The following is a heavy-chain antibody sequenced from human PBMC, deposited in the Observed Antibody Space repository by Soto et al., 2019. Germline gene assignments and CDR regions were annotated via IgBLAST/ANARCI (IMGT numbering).Heavy chain of an antibody. Sequence: GESLKISCATSGFIFSDYYMAWVRQAPGKGLEWVANIKQDGSEKYYVDSVKGRIIISRDNAKKSLYLQMNSLRAEDTAVYYCARWDHSSGLDYWGQGTLVTVSS. J-gene: IGHJ4*02. V-gene: IGHV3-7*01. CDR3: ARWDHSSGLDY. CDR1: GFIFSDYY. D-gene: IGHD3-22*01. CDR2: IKQDGSEK.